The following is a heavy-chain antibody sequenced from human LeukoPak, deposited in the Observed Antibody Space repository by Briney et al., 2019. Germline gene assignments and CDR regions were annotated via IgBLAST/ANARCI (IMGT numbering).Heavy chain of an antibody. CDR1: GYTFTGYY. J-gene: IGHJ4*03. D-gene: IGHD3-22*01. Sequence: ASVKVSCKASGYTFTGYYMHWVRQAPGQGLEWMGWINPNSGGTNYAQKFQGRVTMTRDTSISTAYMELSSLRSEDTAVYYCARGGGYQGHFDYWGKGTTVTVSS. CDR3: ARGGGYQGHFDY. CDR2: INPNSGGT. V-gene: IGHV1-2*02.